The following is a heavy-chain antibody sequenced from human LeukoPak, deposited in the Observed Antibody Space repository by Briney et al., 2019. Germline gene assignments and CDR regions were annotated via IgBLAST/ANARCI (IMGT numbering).Heavy chain of an antibody. CDR1: GVSISSSSYY. CDR2: IYYSGTT. D-gene: IGHD6-13*01. Sequence: SETLSLTCTVSGVSISSSSYYWGWIRQPPGKGLEWIGSIYYSGTTYYNPYLNSRVTISVDTSKKQISLKLRSVTAADTGVYYCARKYSSNWDFFDYWGQGTLVTVSS. J-gene: IGHJ4*02. V-gene: IGHV4-39*01. CDR3: ARKYSSNWDFFDY.